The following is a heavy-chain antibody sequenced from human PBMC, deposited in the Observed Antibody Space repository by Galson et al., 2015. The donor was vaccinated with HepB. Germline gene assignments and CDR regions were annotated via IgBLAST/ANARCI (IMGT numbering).Heavy chain of an antibody. V-gene: IGHV5-10-1*01. J-gene: IGHJ5*02. D-gene: IGHD5-18*01. CDR3: ARHEAREYSFGFVRSYWFDP. CDR1: GSTFTNYW. CDR2: IDPHDSYT. Sequence: QSGAEVKKPGESLRISCKGSGSTFTNYWITWVRQMPGKGLEWMGRIDPHDSYTNYSPSFQGHVIISVDKSISTAYLQWSSLKASDTAMYYCARHEAREYSFGFVRSYWFDPWGQGTLVTVSS.